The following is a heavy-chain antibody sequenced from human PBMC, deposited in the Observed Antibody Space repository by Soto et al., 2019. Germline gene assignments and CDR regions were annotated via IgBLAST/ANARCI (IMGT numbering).Heavy chain of an antibody. J-gene: IGHJ4*02. CDR3: AREGAAAGYFDY. Sequence: SGGSLRLSCAASGFTFSSYSMNWVRQAPGKGLEWVSSISSSSSYIYYADSVKGRFTISRDNAKNSLYLQMNSLRAEDTAVYYCAREGAAAGYFDYWGQGTLVTVSS. V-gene: IGHV3-21*01. CDR2: ISSSSSYI. CDR1: GFTFSSYS. D-gene: IGHD6-13*01.